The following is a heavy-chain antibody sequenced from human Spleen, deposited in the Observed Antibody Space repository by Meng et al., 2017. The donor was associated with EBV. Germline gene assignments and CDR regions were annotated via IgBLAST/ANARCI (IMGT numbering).Heavy chain of an antibody. CDR1: GGASGSFGG. CDR3: ARPFPSWQSPRLDPFGA. D-gene: IGHD6-19*01. CDR2: VHYTGST. V-gene: IGHV4-39*01. J-gene: IGHJ5*02. Sequence: GGRCVSCRVSGGASGSFGGWGGVGQPPGRGLEWIGSVHYTGSTYYSPSLKSRVTVSVDTSKNQFSLRLTSVTAADTAVYYCARPFPSWQSPRLDPFGAWGQGTLVTVSS.